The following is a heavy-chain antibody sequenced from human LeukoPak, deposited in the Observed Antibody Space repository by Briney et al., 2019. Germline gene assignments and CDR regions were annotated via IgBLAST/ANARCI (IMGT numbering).Heavy chain of an antibody. Sequence: GGSLRLSCAASGFTFSSYAMSWVRQAPGKGLEWVSAISGSGGSTYYADSVKGRLTISRDNSKNTLYLQMNSLRAEDTAVYYCAKDPIPGIAAAGTQVDWGQGTLVTVSS. CDR2: ISGSGGST. J-gene: IGHJ4*02. V-gene: IGHV3-23*01. D-gene: IGHD6-13*01. CDR1: GFTFSSYA. CDR3: AKDPIPGIAAAGTQVD.